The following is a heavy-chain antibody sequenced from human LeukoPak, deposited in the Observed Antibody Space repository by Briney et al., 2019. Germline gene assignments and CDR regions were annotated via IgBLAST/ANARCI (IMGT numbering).Heavy chain of an antibody. J-gene: IGHJ3*02. CDR1: GFTFSSYA. CDR2: ISGSGGST. CDR3: AKDYDILTGYYDDAFDI. V-gene: IGHV3-23*01. Sequence: QSGGSLRLSCAASGFTFSSYAMSWVRQAPGKGLEWVSAISGSGGSTYYADSVKGRFTISRDNSKNTLYLQMNSLRAEDTAVYYCAKDYDILTGYYDDAFDIWGQGTMVTVSS. D-gene: IGHD3-9*01.